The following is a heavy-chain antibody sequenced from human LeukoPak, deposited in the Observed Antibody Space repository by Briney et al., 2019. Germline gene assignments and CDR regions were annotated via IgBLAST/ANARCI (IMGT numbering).Heavy chain of an antibody. V-gene: IGHV3-23*01. CDR3: AKYISGSDYYYYGMDV. J-gene: IGHJ6*02. CDR2: ISNSGGST. Sequence: GGSLRLSCAASGFTVSSNYMSWVRQAPGKGLEWVSLISNSGGSTYYAESVKGRFAISRDNSKNTLYLQMNSQRAEDTAVYYCAKYISGSDYYYYGMDVWGQGTTVTVSS. CDR1: GFTVSSNY. D-gene: IGHD6-19*01.